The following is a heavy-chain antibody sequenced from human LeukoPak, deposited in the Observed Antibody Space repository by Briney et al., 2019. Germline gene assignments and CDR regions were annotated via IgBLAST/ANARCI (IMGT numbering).Heavy chain of an antibody. J-gene: IGHJ6*02. V-gene: IGHV1-46*02. CDR3: ARDSGSFRYDMDV. CDR1: GYSFNSHH. D-gene: IGHD3-10*01. Sequence: GASVKISCKTSGYSFNSHHVHWVRQAPGQGLEWMGINFSHDGSTSNTEKFQGRVTMTRDTSTSTVYMELSSLRSEDTAVYYCARDSGSFRYDMDVWGQGTTVIVSS. CDR2: NFSHDGST.